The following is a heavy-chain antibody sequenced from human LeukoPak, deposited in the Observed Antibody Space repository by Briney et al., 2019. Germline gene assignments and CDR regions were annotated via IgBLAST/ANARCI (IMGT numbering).Heavy chain of an antibody. CDR3: ARLTAGYSSGWWPLRGYNWFDP. Sequence: GASVKVSCKASGYTFTGYYMHWGRQAPGQGLEWMGWINPNSGGTNYAQKFQGRVTMTRDTSISTAYMELSRLRSDDTAVYYCARLTAGYSSGWWPLRGYNWFDPWGQGTLVTVSS. CDR1: GYTFTGYY. J-gene: IGHJ5*02. V-gene: IGHV1-2*02. CDR2: INPNSGGT. D-gene: IGHD6-19*01.